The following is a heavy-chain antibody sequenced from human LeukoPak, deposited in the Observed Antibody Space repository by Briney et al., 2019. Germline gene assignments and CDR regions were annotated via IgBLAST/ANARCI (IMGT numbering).Heavy chain of an antibody. CDR1: GYTFTSYD. CDR2: MNPNSGNT. CDR3: ARPLRYFDCLLYAFDI. Sequence: ASVKVSCKASGYTFTSYDINWVRQATGQGLEWMGWMNPNSGNTGYAQKFQGRVTMTRNTSISTAYMELSSLRSEDTAVYYCARPLRYFDCLLYAFDIWGQGTMVTVSS. J-gene: IGHJ3*02. V-gene: IGHV1-8*01. D-gene: IGHD3-9*01.